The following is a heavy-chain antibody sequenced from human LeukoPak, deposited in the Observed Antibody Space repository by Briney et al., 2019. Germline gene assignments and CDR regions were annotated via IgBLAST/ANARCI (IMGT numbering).Heavy chain of an antibody. D-gene: IGHD1/OR15-1a*01. CDR3: ARRGTTPGGHKAFSFPS. CDR2: FGTAGAT. J-gene: IGHJ4*02. Sequence: GGSLRLSCAASGFTFRSYAMSWVRQAPGKGLEWVSTFGTAGATFYADSVRGRFTISRDNSKNTLYLQMNSLRAEDTAVYYCARRGTTPGGHKAFSFPSGGQGPLSTFS. CDR1: GFTFRSYA. V-gene: IGHV3-23*01.